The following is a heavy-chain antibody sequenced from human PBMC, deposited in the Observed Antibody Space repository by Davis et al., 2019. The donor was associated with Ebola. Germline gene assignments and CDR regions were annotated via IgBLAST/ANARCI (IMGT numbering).Heavy chain of an antibody. Sequence: MPSETLSLTCAVYGGSFSSYYWSWIRQPPGKGLEWIGYNYYSGSTNYNPSLKSRVTISVDTSKNQFSLKLSSVTAADTAVYYCARDSSGYEYYYYGMDVWGQGTTVTVSS. J-gene: IGHJ6*02. CDR2: NYYSGST. D-gene: IGHD5-12*01. CDR3: ARDSSGYEYYYYGMDV. V-gene: IGHV4-59*01. CDR1: GGSFSSYY.